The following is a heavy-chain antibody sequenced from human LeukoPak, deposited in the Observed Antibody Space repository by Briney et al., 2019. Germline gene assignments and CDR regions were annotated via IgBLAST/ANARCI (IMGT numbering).Heavy chain of an antibody. CDR3: AREQKLYDGSGSSTFDF. J-gene: IGHJ4*02. V-gene: IGHV3-53*01. CDR1: GFTVSSNY. Sequence: PGGSLRLSCAASGFTVSSNYMSWVRQAPGKGLEWVSVIYSGGSAYYADSVKGRFTISRDNSKNTLYLQMNSLRAEDTAVYYCAREQKLYDGSGSSTFDFWGQGTLVTVSS. D-gene: IGHD3-10*01. CDR2: IYSGGSA.